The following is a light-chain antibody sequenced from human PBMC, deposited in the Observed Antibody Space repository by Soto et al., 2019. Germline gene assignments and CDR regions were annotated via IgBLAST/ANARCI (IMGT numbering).Light chain of an antibody. CDR1: QSVSSD. V-gene: IGKV3-15*01. CDR3: QQYNNWPWT. Sequence: EKVMTQSPATLSVSPGERATLSCRASQSVSSDLAWYQQKPGQAPRLLIYGASTRATGIPARFSGSGSGTEFTVIISSLQSEDFAVYFCQQYNNWPWTFGQGTKVEIK. J-gene: IGKJ1*01. CDR2: GAS.